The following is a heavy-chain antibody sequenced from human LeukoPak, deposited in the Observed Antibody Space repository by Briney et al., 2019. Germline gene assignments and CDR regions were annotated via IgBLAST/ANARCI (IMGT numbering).Heavy chain of an antibody. J-gene: IGHJ4*02. CDR3: ARAASRSWTDFAS. Sequence: GGSLRLSCAASGFTFSDYYMSWIRQAPGKGLEWVSYISSSGSTIYYSDSVKGRFTISRDNAKNSLYLQMNSLRAEDTAVYYCARAASRSWTDFASWGQGTLVTVSS. CDR2: ISSSGSTI. D-gene: IGHD6-13*01. V-gene: IGHV3-11*01. CDR1: GFTFSDYY.